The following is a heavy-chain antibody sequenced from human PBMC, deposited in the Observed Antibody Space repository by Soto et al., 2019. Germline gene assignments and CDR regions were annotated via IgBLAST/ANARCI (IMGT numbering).Heavy chain of an antibody. J-gene: IGHJ2*01. V-gene: IGHV3-7*03. Sequence: EVQLVESGGGLVQPGGSLRLSCVASGFTFSNYWMGWVRQAPGKGLEWVANIRQDGGDKRDLDSVKGRFTMSRDNAQNSLYLQMNSRRAEDTAVYYCARIDCGGNCYSRSWYFDSWGRGTLVTVSS. D-gene: IGHD2-21*02. CDR3: ARIDCGGNCYSRSWYFDS. CDR2: IRQDGGDK. CDR1: GFTFSNYW.